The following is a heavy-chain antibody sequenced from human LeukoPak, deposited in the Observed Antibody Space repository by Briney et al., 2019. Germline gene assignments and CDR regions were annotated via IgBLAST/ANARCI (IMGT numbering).Heavy chain of an antibody. D-gene: IGHD6-13*01. J-gene: IGHJ4*02. V-gene: IGHV1-2*02. CDR1: GYTFTGYY. Sequence: ASVKVSCKASGYTFTGYYMHWVRQAPGQGLEWMGWTNPNSGGTNYAQKFQGRVTMTRDTSISTAYMELSRLRSDDTAVYYCARKGRIAAGPPACYFDYWGQGTLVTVSS. CDR3: ARKGRIAAGPPACYFDY. CDR2: TNPNSGGT.